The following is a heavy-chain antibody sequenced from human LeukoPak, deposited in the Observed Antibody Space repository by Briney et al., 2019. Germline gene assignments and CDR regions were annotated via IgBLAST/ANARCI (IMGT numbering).Heavy chain of an antibody. CDR2: MNPNSGGT. D-gene: IGHD6-25*01. CDR3: AINKAAKSLDY. V-gene: IGHV1-2*02. J-gene: IGHJ4*02. CDR1: GHTFTDYY. Sequence: ASVKVSCKASGHTFTDYYIHWVRQAPGQGLEWMAWMNPNSGGTSYAQKFQGRVTMTRDTSISTGYMELSRLRFDDTAVYYCAINKAAKSLDYWGQGTLVTVS.